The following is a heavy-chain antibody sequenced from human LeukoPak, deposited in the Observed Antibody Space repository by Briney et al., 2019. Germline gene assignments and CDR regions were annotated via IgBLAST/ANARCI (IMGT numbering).Heavy chain of an antibody. Sequence: ASVNVSCKASGGTFSSYAISWVRQAPGQGLEWMGGIIPIFGTANYAQKFQGRVTITADESTSTAYMELSSLRSEDTAVYYCASGRPSLGGATHHWGQGTLVTVSS. D-gene: IGHD1-26*01. V-gene: IGHV1-69*13. J-gene: IGHJ5*02. CDR3: ASGRPSLGGATHH. CDR2: IIPIFGTA. CDR1: GGTFSSYA.